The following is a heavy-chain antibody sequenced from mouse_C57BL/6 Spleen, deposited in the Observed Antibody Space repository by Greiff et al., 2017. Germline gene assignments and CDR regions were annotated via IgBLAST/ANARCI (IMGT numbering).Heavy chain of an antibody. CDR3: ARGIYDGYYAYFDY. D-gene: IGHD2-3*01. V-gene: IGHV5-4*03. CDR1: GFTFSSYA. J-gene: IGHJ2*01. CDR2: ISDGGSYT. Sequence: EVKLQESGGGLVKPGGSLKLSCAASGFTFSSYAMSWVRQTPEKRLEWVATISDGGSYTYYPDNVKGRFTISRDNAKNNLYLQMSHLKSEDTAMYYCARGIYDGYYAYFDYWGQGTTLTVSS.